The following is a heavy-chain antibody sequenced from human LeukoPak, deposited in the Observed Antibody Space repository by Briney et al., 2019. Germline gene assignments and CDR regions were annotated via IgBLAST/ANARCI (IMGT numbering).Heavy chain of an antibody. J-gene: IGHJ3*02. CDR3: AKDGYGDYGEDAFDI. CDR2: ISGSGGST. V-gene: IGHV3-23*01. Sequence: GGSLRLSCAASGFTFSSYAMSWVRQAPGKGLEWVSAISGSGGSTYYADSVKGRFTISRDNSKNTLYLQLNSLRAEDTAVYYCAKDGYGDYGEDAFDIWGQGTMVTVSS. CDR1: GFTFSSYA. D-gene: IGHD4-17*01.